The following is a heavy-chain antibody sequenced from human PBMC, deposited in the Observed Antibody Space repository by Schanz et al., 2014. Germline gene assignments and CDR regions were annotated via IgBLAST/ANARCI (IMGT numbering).Heavy chain of an antibody. CDR2: ISYDGSKK. D-gene: IGHD3-9*01. V-gene: IGHV3-30*18. J-gene: IGHJ5*02. Sequence: QVQLVESGGGVVQPGRSLRLSCAASGFMFSSYGMHWVRQAPGKGLEWVGVISYDGSKKSYADSVKGRFTISRDNSKNTLYLQMNSLRADDTAVYYCAKAADWPVTRFDPWGQGTLVTVSS. CDR3: AKAADWPVTRFDP. CDR1: GFMFSSYG.